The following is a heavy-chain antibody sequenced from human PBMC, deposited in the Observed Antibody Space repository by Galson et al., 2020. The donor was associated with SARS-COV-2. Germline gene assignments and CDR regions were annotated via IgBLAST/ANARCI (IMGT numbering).Heavy chain of an antibody. CDR1: GGPFSNYT. Sequence: SVKVSCKASGGPFSNYTISWVRQAPGQGLEWMGRVIPLLSLANYAQKFQARVTITADRSTNTAYMELSGLRSEDTAVYYCARAKGDYFDSSGYYTLDYAFKIWGQGTMVTVSS. J-gene: IGHJ3*02. D-gene: IGHD3-22*01. CDR3: ARAKGDYFDSSGYYTLDYAFKI. CDR2: VIPLLSLA. V-gene: IGHV1-69*02.